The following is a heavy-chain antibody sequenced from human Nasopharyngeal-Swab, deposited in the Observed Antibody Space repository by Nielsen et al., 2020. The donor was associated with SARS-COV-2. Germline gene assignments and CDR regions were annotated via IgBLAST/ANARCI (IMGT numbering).Heavy chain of an antibody. CDR3: ARDALTGGVDY. Sequence: GGSLRLSCAASGFTFSSYSMNWVRQAPGKGLEWVSYISSSSSTIYYADSVKGRFTISRDNAKNSLYLQMNSLRAEDTAVYYCARDALTGGVDYWGQGTLVTVSS. CDR2: ISSSSSTI. V-gene: IGHV3-48*04. CDR1: GFTFSSYS. J-gene: IGHJ4*02. D-gene: IGHD7-27*01.